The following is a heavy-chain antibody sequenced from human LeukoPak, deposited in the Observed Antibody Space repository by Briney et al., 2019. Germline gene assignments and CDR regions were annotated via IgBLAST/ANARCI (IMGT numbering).Heavy chain of an antibody. CDR2: IKQDGSEK. CDR3: AKDIGSYYDY. D-gene: IGHD3-10*01. Sequence: GGSLRLSCAASGFTFGTYAMSWVRQAPGKGLEWVANIKQDGSEKYYVDSVKGRFTISRDNAKNSLYLQMNSLRAEDTAVYYCAKDIGSYYDYWGQGILVTVSS. J-gene: IGHJ4*02. CDR1: GFTFGTYA. V-gene: IGHV3-7*01.